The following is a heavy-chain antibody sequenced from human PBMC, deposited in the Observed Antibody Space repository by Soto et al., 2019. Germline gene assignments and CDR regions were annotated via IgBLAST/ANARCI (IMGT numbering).Heavy chain of an antibody. CDR2: IYYSGST. Sequence: SETLSLTCTVSGGSISSSSYYWGWIRQPPGKGLEWIGSIYYSGSTYYNPSLKSRVTISVDTSKHQFSLKLSSVTAADTAVYYCARGGIAVADDNDAFDIWGQGTMVTVSS. J-gene: IGHJ3*02. CDR3: ARGGIAVADDNDAFDI. CDR1: GGSISSSSYY. D-gene: IGHD6-19*01. V-gene: IGHV4-39*01.